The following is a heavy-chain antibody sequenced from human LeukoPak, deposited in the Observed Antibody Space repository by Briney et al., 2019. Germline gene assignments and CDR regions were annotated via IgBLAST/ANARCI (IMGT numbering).Heavy chain of an antibody. J-gene: IGHJ3*02. Sequence: HPGGSLRLSCAASGFTFSSYSMNWVRQAPGKGLEWVSYISSSSSTIYYADSVKGRFTISRDNAKNSLYLQMNSLRAEDTAVYYCARDRVQGYDFWSGYQHLDAFDIWGQGTMVTVSS. CDR3: ARDRVQGYDFWSGYQHLDAFDI. D-gene: IGHD3-3*01. V-gene: IGHV3-48*01. CDR2: ISSSSSTI. CDR1: GFTFSSYS.